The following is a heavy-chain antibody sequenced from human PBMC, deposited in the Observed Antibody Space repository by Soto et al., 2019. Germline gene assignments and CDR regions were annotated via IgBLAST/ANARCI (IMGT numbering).Heavy chain of an antibody. Sequence: SVKVSCKASGGTFSSYAISWVRQAPGQGLEWMGGIIPIFGTANYAQKFQGRVTITADESTSTAYMELSSLRSEDTAVYYCARFKGRNYYDSSVYSPKSSKPGGKGPLVTVSS. J-gene: IGHJ1*01. CDR3: ARFKGRNYYDSSVYSPKSSKP. CDR1: GGTFSSYA. CDR2: IIPIFGTA. V-gene: IGHV1-69*13. D-gene: IGHD3-22*01.